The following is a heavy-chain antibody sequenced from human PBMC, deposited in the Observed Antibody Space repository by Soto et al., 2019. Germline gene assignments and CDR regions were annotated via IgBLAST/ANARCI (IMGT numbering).Heavy chain of an antibody. CDR2: IYYSGST. Sequence: SETLSLTCTVSGGSISSYYWSWIRQPPGKGLEWIGYIYYSGSTNYNPSLKSRVTISVDTSKNQFSLKLSSVTAADTAVYYCARETASTGYYGMDVWGQGTTVTVSS. CDR3: ARETASTGYYGMDV. V-gene: IGHV4-59*01. J-gene: IGHJ6*02. CDR1: GGSISSYY. D-gene: IGHD2-8*02.